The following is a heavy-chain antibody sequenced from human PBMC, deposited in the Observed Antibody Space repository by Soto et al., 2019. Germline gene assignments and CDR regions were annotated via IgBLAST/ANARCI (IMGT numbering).Heavy chain of an antibody. CDR3: ARVIIDYKGGWFDP. Sequence: SSETLSLTCAVSGGSISSGGYSWSWIRQPPGKGLEWIGYIYHSGSTYYNPSLKSRVTISVDRSRNQFSLKLSSVTAADTAVYYCARVIIDYKGGWFDPWGQGTLVTVSS. V-gene: IGHV4-30-2*01. D-gene: IGHD4-4*01. CDR1: GGSISSGGYS. J-gene: IGHJ5*02. CDR2: IYHSGST.